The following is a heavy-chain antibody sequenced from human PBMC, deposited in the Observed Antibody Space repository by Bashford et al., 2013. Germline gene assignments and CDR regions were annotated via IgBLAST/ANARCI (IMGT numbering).Heavy chain of an antibody. Sequence: SETLSLTCTVSGGSISGDYWSWVRQPPGKGLEWIGYVFNSGTTNYNPSFKSRVTISVDTSKNQFSLKLSSVTAADTAVYYCARAGSYYYGSGSSEIDYWGPGTWSPSPQ. CDR3: ARAGSYYYGSGSSEIDY. D-gene: IGHD3-10*01. CDR2: VFNSGTT. V-gene: IGHV4-59*12. J-gene: IGHJ4*01. CDR1: GGSISGDY.